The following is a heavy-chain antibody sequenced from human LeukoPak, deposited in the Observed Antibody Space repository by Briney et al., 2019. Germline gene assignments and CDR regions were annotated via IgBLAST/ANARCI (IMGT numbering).Heavy chain of an antibody. D-gene: IGHD3-22*01. CDR3: AKHITMIVVGDAFDI. Sequence: GGSLRLSCAASGFTFSSYWMSWVRQAPGKGLEWVANIKQDGSEKYYVDSVKGRFTISRDNAKNSLYLQMNSLRAEDTAVYYCAKHITMIVVGDAFDIWGQGTMVTVSS. CDR2: IKQDGSEK. V-gene: IGHV3-7*03. CDR1: GFTFSSYW. J-gene: IGHJ3*02.